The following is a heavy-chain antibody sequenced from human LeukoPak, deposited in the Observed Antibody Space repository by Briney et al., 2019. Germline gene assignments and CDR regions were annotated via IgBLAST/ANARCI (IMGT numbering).Heavy chain of an antibody. V-gene: IGHV4-59*08. Sequence: SETLSLTCTVPGGSISSYYWSWIRQPPGKGLEWIGYIYYSGSTNYNPSLKSRVTISVDTSKNQFSLKLSSVTAADTAVYYCARSIAAAGDFDYWGQGTLVTVSS. J-gene: IGHJ4*02. CDR1: GGSISSYY. CDR3: ARSIAAAGDFDY. CDR2: IYYSGST. D-gene: IGHD6-13*01.